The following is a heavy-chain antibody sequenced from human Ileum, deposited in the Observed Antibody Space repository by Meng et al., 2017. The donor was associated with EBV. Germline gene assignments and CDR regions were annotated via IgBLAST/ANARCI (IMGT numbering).Heavy chain of an antibody. D-gene: IGHD5-12*01. J-gene: IGHJ4*02. CDR1: GGSYSRRSCF. CDR2: LYYNGTT. Sequence: QWRLQGMGLGVGQPSETLSPTCTVPGGSYSRRSCFRACIRQPPRRGLGWFGTLYYNGTTYYNPSLKSGVNISVDTSKNQFSLKLSSVTAADSAVSYCASLEWLRWKWGQGTLVTVSS. CDR3: ASLEWLRWK. V-gene: IGHV4-39*07.